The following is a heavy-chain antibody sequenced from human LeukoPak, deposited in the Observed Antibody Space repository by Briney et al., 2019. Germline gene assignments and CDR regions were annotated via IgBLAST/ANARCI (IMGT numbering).Heavy chain of an antibody. CDR1: GYTFICYD. V-gene: IGHV1-8*03. J-gene: IGHJ4*02. CDR2: MNPNSGNT. Sequence: ASVKVSCKASGYTFICYDINWVRQATGQGLEWMGWMNPNSGNTGSAQNFQGRVTITRDMSTSTAYMELSSLRSEDSGVYYCARGSHNFDYWGQGTLVTVSS. CDR3: ARGSHNFDY.